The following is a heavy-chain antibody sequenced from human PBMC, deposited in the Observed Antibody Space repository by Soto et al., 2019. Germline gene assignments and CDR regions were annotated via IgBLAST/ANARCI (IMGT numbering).Heavy chain of an antibody. CDR2: IVVGSGNT. J-gene: IGHJ6*02. Sequence: GASVKVSCKASGFTFTSSAVQWVRQARGRRLEWIGWIVVGSGNTNYAQKFQERVTITRDMSTSTAYMELSSLRSEDTAVYYCAASPYYYYGMDVWGQGTTVTVSS. CDR1: GFTFTSSA. CDR3: AASPYYYYGMDV. V-gene: IGHV1-58*01.